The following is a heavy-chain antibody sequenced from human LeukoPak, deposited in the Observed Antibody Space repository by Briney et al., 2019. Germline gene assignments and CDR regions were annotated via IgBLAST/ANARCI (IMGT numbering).Heavy chain of an antibody. Sequence: ASVKVSCKASGYTFTGYYMHWVRQAPGQGLEWMGCIDPNSEGTNYAQKFQGRFTMTRDRSISTAYMDLSRLRAGDTAVYDCASDPVSVSGAFDIWGKGKMVTVSS. CDR2: IDPNSEGT. D-gene: IGHD3-3*01. V-gene: IGHV1-2*02. CDR1: GYTFTGYY. CDR3: ASDPVSVSGAFDI. J-gene: IGHJ3*02.